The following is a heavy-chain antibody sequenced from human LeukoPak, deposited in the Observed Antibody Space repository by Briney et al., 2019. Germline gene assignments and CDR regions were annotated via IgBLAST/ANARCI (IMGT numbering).Heavy chain of an antibody. V-gene: IGHV3-7*01. Sequence: GGSLRLSCAASGFTFSSYWMSWVRQAPGKGLEWVANIKQDGSEKYYVDSVKGRFTISRDNAKNSLYLQMNSLRAEDTAVYYCARDQYDILTGLYYFDYWGQGTLVSVSS. CDR1: GFTFSSYW. CDR3: ARDQYDILTGLYYFDY. CDR2: IKQDGSEK. J-gene: IGHJ4*02. D-gene: IGHD3-9*01.